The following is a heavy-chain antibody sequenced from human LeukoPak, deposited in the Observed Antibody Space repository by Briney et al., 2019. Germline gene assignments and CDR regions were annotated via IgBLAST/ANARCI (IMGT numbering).Heavy chain of an antibody. CDR1: GGTFSNYA. D-gene: IGHD3-22*01. CDR3: AGEVPYDSSRYYQPFDY. J-gene: IGHJ4*02. Sequence: GASVKVSCKASGGTFSNYAISWVRQAPGQGLEWMGGIIPIFGTANYAQKFRGRVTITADKSTRTAYMELSSLRSEDTAVFYCAGEVPYDSSRYYQPFDYWGQGTLVTVSS. CDR2: IIPIFGTA. V-gene: IGHV1-69*06.